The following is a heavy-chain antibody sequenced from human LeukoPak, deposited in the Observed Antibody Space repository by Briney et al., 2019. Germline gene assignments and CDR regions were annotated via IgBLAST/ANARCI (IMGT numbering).Heavy chain of an antibody. J-gene: IGHJ6*03. V-gene: IGHV4-34*01. D-gene: IGHD4-23*01. CDR2: INHSGST. Sequence: PSETLSLTCAVYGESFSGYYWSWIRQPPGKGLEWTGEINHSGSTNYNPSVKSRVTISVDTSKNQFSLKLSSVTAADTAVYYCARGTLSVDYGGHLRERNNYYYMDVWGKGTTVTVSS. CDR3: ARGTLSVDYGGHLRERNNYYYMDV. CDR1: GESFSGYY.